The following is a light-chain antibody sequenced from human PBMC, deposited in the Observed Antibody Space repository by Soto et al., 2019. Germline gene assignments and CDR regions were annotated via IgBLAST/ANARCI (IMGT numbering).Light chain of an antibody. V-gene: IGKV1-39*01. Sequence: DIQMTQSPSSLSASVGDRVTITCRASQSISSYLIWYQQKPGKAPKLLIYAASSLQSGVPSRFSGSGSGTDFTLTISSLEPEDFAVYYCQQRSSAITFGQGTRLEIK. CDR1: QSISSY. J-gene: IGKJ5*01. CDR2: AAS. CDR3: QQRSSAIT.